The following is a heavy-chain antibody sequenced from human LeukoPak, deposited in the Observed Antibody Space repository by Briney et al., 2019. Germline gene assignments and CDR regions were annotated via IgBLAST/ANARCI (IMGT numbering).Heavy chain of an antibody. Sequence: SETPSLTCTVSGGSISVSSDHWGWIRQPPGKGLEWIGDIYYSGTTNYNPSLKSRVTMSVDTSKNQFSLKLSSVTAADTAVYFCARGPPTDYYDSSGFYYVFDYWGQGTLVTVSS. CDR2: IYYSGTT. CDR1: GGSISVSSDH. CDR3: ARGPPTDYYDSSGFYYVFDY. J-gene: IGHJ4*02. V-gene: IGHV4-39*01. D-gene: IGHD3-22*01.